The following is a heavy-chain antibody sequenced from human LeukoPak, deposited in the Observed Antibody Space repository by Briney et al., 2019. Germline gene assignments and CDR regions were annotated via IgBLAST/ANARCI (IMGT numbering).Heavy chain of an antibody. V-gene: IGHV3-15*01. CDR3: MSDLDN. J-gene: IGHJ4*02. CDR1: GFTFSNAW. Sequence: PGGSLRLSCATSGFTFSNAWMTWVRQAQGKGLEWVGRIKTKGEGGTVDYAAPVKGRSTISRDDSKNTLYLQMNSLKTEDTAIYYCMSDLDNWGQGTLVTVSS. CDR2: IKTKGEGGTV.